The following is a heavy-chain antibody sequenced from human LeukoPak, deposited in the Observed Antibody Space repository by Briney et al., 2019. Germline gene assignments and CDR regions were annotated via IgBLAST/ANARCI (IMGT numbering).Heavy chain of an antibody. Sequence: ASVKVSCKASGYTFTGYYMHWVRQAPGQGLEWMGWINPNSGGTNYAQKFQGRVTMTRDTSISTAYMELSRLRSDDTAVYFCAGTLYRPTGFDYWGQGTPVTVSS. CDR3: AGTLYRPTGFDY. V-gene: IGHV1-2*02. D-gene: IGHD2-2*02. CDR1: GYTFTGYY. CDR2: INPNSGGT. J-gene: IGHJ4*02.